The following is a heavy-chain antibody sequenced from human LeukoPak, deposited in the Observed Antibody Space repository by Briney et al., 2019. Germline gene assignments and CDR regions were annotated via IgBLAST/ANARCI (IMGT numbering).Heavy chain of an antibody. CDR1: GFTVSRNY. Sequence: GGSLRLSCVASGFTVSRNYMSWVRQAPGKGLEWVSVISSGGNTYYTDSVKGRFTISRDNSKNTLYLQMSSLRVEDTAVYYCARLGGLPRGAFDIWGQGTMVTVSS. CDR3: ARLGGLPRGAFDI. CDR2: ISSGGNT. V-gene: IGHV3-53*01. J-gene: IGHJ3*02. D-gene: IGHD3-16*01.